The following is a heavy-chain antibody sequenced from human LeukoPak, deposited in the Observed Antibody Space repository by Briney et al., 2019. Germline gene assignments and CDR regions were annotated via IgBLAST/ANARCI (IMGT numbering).Heavy chain of an antibody. J-gene: IGHJ3*02. Sequence: GGSLRLSCAASGFTFSSYSMNWVRQAPGKGLEWVSYISSSSSTIYYADSVKGRFTISRDNAKNSLYLQMNSLRAEDTAVYYCASILRGSYYNVLPRLGAFDIWGQGTMVTVSS. CDR2: ISSSSSTI. D-gene: IGHD3-10*01. CDR1: GFTFSSYS. CDR3: ASILRGSYYNVLPRLGAFDI. V-gene: IGHV3-48*04.